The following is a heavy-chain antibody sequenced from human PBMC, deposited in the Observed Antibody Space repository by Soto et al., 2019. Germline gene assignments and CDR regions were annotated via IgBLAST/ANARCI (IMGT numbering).Heavy chain of an antibody. Sequence: GASVKVSCKASGYTFTSYGISWVRQAPGQGLEWMGWISAYNGSTNYAQKLQGRVTMTTDTSTSTAYMELRSLRSDDTAVYYCARTGQPIRHYYDSSGYNPWGQGTLVTVSS. CDR1: GYTFTSYG. CDR2: ISAYNGST. V-gene: IGHV1-18*01. J-gene: IGHJ5*02. D-gene: IGHD3-22*01. CDR3: ARTGQPIRHYYDSSGYNP.